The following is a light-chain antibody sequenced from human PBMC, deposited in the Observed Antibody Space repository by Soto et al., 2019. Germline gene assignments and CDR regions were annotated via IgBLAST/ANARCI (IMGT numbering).Light chain of an antibody. CDR2: DAS. Sequence: DIQMTQSPSTLSASVGDSVTITCRASQNIRNWLAWYQQKPGKAPKILIYDASSLESGVPSRFGGSGSGTDFTLTISSLQPDDFATYFCQQYHTYPITFGQGTRLEIK. CDR1: QNIRNW. CDR3: QQYHTYPIT. J-gene: IGKJ5*01. V-gene: IGKV1-5*01.